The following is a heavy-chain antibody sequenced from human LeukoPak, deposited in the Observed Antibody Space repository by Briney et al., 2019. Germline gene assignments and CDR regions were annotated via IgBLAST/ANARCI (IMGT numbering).Heavy chain of an antibody. CDR3: AKRGVVIRVILVGFHKEAYYFDS. J-gene: IGHJ4*02. Sequence: GGSLRLSCAVSGITLSNYGMSWVRQAPGKGLEWVAGISDSGGSTNYADSVKGRFTISRDNPKTTLYLQMNSLRAEDTAVYFCAKRGVVIRVILVGFHKEAYYFDSWGQGALVTVSS. CDR1: GITLSNYG. V-gene: IGHV3-23*01. CDR2: ISDSGGST. D-gene: IGHD3-22*01.